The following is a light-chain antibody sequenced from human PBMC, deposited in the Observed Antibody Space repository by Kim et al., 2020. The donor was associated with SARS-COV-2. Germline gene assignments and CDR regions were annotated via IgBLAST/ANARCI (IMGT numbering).Light chain of an antibody. J-gene: IGLJ2*01. V-gene: IGLV3-1*01. CDR1: KLGDKY. Sequence: SVSPGQPASITCSGDKLGDKYACWYQQKPGQSPVLVIYEDTKRPSGIPERFSGSNSGNTATLTISGTQAMDEADYYCQAWDSSTWVFGGGTQLTVL. CDR3: QAWDSSTWV. CDR2: EDT.